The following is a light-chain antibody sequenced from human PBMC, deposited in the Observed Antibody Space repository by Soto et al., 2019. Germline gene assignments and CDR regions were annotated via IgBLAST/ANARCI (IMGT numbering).Light chain of an antibody. CDR3: SSYTSSSTLV. CDR1: SSDVGGYNY. Sequence: QSALTQPASVSGSPGQSITISCTGTSSDVGGYNYVSWYQHHPGKAPKLMIYDVTNRPSGVSNRFSGSKSGNTASLTISGLQADDEADYYCSSYTSSSTLVFGTSTKVTVL. J-gene: IGLJ1*01. CDR2: DVT. V-gene: IGLV2-14*03.